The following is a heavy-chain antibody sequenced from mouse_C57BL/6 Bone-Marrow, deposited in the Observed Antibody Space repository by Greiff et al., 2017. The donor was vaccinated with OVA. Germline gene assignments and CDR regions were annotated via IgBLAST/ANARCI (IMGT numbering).Heavy chain of an antibody. J-gene: IGHJ2*01. CDR3: APWTLGVDY. Sequence: QVQLQQSGAELVRPGASVKLSCKASGYTFTDYYINWVKQRPGQGLEWIARIYPGSGNTYYNEKFKGKATLTAEKSSNTAYMQLSSLTTEDSAIYYCAPWTLGVDYWGQGTTLTVSS. D-gene: IGHD3-3*01. V-gene: IGHV1-76*01. CDR1: GYTFTDYY. CDR2: IYPGSGNT.